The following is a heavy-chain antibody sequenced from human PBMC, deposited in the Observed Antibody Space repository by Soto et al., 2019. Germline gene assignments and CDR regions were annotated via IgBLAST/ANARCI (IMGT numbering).Heavy chain of an antibody. CDR3: ARAYSNSPEACDF. CDR1: GGSISSYY. D-gene: IGHD6-6*01. CDR2: IYNTGTT. V-gene: IGHV4-59*01. Sequence: SETLSLTCTVSGGSISSYYWSWIRQLPGKGLEWIGYIYNTGTTAYNPSLKSRVTISLDTSRNHFSLSLSSVTAADTAVFYWARAYSNSPEACDFWGRGKMVT. J-gene: IGHJ4*02.